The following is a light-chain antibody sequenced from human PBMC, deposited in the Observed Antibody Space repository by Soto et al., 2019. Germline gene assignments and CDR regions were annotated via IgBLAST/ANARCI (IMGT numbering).Light chain of an antibody. CDR2: KAS. V-gene: IGKV1-5*03. CDR1: QSISTW. CDR3: QQYNTYPYT. Sequence: DIQMTQSPSTLSASVGDRVTITCRASQSISTWLAWYQQKPGKAPNLLIYKASSLESGVPSSFSGSGSGTEFTLTISILQPDDFATYYCQQYNTYPYTFGEGTKLEIK. J-gene: IGKJ2*01.